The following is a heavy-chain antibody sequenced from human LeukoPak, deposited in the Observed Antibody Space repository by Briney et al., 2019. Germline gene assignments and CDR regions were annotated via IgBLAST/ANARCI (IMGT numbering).Heavy chain of an antibody. CDR3: ARVSPNAHYYDNSGQLDY. CDR2: IYYSGST. V-gene: IGHV4-39*07. J-gene: IGHJ4*02. Sequence: SETLSLTCTVSGGSISSSSYYWGWIRQPPGKGLEWIGSIYYSGSTYYNPSLKSRVTISVDTSKNQFSLKLSSVTAADTAVYYCARVSPNAHYYDNSGQLDYWGQGTLVTVSS. CDR1: GGSISSSSYY. D-gene: IGHD3-22*01.